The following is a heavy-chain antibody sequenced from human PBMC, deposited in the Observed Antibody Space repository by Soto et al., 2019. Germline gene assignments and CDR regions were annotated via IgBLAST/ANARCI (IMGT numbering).Heavy chain of an antibody. V-gene: IGHV3-30-3*01. CDR3: ARDPGRYGYSEFDY. CDR1: GFTFSSYA. J-gene: IGHJ4*02. D-gene: IGHD4-17*01. CDR2: ISYDGSNK. Sequence: QVQLVESGGGVVQPGRSLRLSCAASGFTFSSYAMHWVRQAPGKGLERVAVISYDGSNKYYADSVKGRFTSTRDNSKTTLYLQINSLRAEDPAVYYCARDPGRYGYSEFDYCGQGTLVTVSS.